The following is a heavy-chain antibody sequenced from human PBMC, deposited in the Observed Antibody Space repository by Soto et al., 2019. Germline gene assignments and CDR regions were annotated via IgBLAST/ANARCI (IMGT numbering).Heavy chain of an antibody. V-gene: IGHV3-48*01. CDR3: EVASTSRNWDFDL. J-gene: IGHJ2*01. CDR2: ISSSSSPI. Sequence: EVQLVESGGGLVQPGGSLRLSCAASGFTFSSYSMNWVRRAPGKGLEWVSYISSSSSPIYYADSVKGRFTISRDNAKNSLYLEMNSLRVEDTAVYNCEVASTSRNWDFDLWGRGTLVTVSS. D-gene: IGHD2-2*01. CDR1: GFTFSSYS.